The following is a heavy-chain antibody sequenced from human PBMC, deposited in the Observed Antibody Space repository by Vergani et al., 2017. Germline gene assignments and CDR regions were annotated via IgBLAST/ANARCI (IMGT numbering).Heavy chain of an antibody. D-gene: IGHD4-17*01. Sequence: EVQLVESGGGLVKPGGSLRLSCAASGFTFSSYSMNWVRKAPGKGLEWVSLIYSGGSTYSADSVKGRFTISRDNSKNTLYLQMNSLRAEGTAVYYCAGYCDYFPFDPWGQGTLVTVSS. J-gene: IGHJ5*02. CDR3: AGYCDYFPFDP. CDR2: IYSGGST. V-gene: IGHV3-66*01. CDR1: GFTFSSYS.